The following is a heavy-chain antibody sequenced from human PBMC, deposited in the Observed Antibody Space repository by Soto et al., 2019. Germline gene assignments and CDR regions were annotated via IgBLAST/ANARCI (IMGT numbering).Heavy chain of an antibody. V-gene: IGHV5-10-1*01. CDR1: GYSFTSYW. CDR2: IDPSDSYT. J-gene: IGHJ6*02. D-gene: IGHD2-15*01. Sequence: GESLKISCKGSGYSFTSYWISWVRQMPGKGLEWMGRIDPSDSYTNYSPSFQGHVTISADKSISPAYLQWSSLKASDTAMYYCAGHGGKPDWYYYYYYGMEVWGQVTTGTVSS. CDR3: AGHGGKPDWYYYYYYGMEV.